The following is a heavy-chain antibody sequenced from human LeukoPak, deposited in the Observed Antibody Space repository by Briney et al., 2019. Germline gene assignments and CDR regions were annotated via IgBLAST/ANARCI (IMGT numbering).Heavy chain of an antibody. CDR2: INPDGSRT. CDR3: SRDFNGRNDF. J-gene: IGHJ4*02. V-gene: IGHV3-74*01. D-gene: IGHD1-14*01. CDR1: GFTLSSNW. Sequence: RSGGSLRLSCAASGFTLSSNWMHWVRQGPGKGLVWVSRINPDGSRTDYAESVKGRFTISRDNAKNTLSLEMNSLGDEDTAVYYCSRDFNGRNDFWGQGTLVTVSS.